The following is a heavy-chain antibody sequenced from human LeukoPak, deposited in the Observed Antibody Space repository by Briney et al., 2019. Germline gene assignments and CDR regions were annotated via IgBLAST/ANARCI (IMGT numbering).Heavy chain of an antibody. J-gene: IGHJ3*02. CDR1: GYTFTGYY. D-gene: IGHD1-26*01. V-gene: IGHV1-2*04. Sequence: GASVKVSCKVSGYTFTGYYMHWVRQAPGQGLEWMGWINPNSGGTNYAQKFQGWVTMTRDTSISTAYMELSRLRSDDTAVYYCARKSGSYVVGAFDIWGQGTMVTVSS. CDR2: INPNSGGT. CDR3: ARKSGSYVVGAFDI.